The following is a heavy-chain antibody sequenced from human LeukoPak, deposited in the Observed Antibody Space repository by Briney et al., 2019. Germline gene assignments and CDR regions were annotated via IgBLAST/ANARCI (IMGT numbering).Heavy chain of an antibody. Sequence: GGSLRLSCAASGFTFDDYAMHWVRQAPGKGLEWVSGISWDSGSIGYADSVKGRFTISRDNAKNSLYLQMNSLRAEDTALYYCAKVSSLRTLYYFDYWGQGTLVTVSS. CDR1: GFTFDDYA. J-gene: IGHJ4*02. CDR2: ISWDSGSI. D-gene: IGHD4-17*01. V-gene: IGHV3-9*01. CDR3: AKVSSLRTLYYFDY.